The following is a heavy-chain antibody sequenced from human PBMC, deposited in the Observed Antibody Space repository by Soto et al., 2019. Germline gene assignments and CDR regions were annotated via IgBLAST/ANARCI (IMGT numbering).Heavy chain of an antibody. CDR2: MNPNSGNT. CDR3: ARGYCSSTSCFTPWGYYYYGMDV. D-gene: IGHD2-2*02. CDR1: GYTFTSYD. Sequence: ASVKVSCKASGYTFTSYDINWVRQATGQGLEWMGWMNPNSGNTGYAQKFQGRVTMARNTSISTAYMELSSLGSEDTAVYYCARGYCSSTSCFTPWGYYYYGMDVWGQGTTVTVSS. V-gene: IGHV1-8*01. J-gene: IGHJ6*02.